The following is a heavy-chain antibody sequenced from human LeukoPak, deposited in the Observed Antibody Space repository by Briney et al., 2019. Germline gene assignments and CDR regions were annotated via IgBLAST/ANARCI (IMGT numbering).Heavy chain of an antibody. J-gene: IGHJ5*02. CDR1: GGSISSYH. V-gene: IGHV4-59*01. D-gene: IGHD2-15*01. CDR2: IYYTGNT. CDR3: VRSKSGAYGWFDP. Sequence: TSETLSLTCTVSGGSISSYHWSWIRQPPGKGLEWIGYIYYTGNTNYNPSLKSRVTISIDTSKNHFSLNVNSVTAADAAMYYCVRSKSGAYGWFDPWGPGTLVTVSS.